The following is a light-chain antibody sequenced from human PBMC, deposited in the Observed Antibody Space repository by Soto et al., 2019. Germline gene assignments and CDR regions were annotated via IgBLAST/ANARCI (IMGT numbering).Light chain of an antibody. CDR2: EVS. CDR3: TSYTSSSTLDV. J-gene: IGLJ1*01. V-gene: IGLV2-14*01. CDR1: SSDVGGYNY. Sequence: QSVLTQPASVSGSPGQSITISCTGTSSDVGGYNYVSWYQQHPGKAPKLIIYEVSNRPTGVSNRFSGSKSGHTASLTISGLQSEDEADYFCTSYTSSSTLDVFGTWTKVTVL.